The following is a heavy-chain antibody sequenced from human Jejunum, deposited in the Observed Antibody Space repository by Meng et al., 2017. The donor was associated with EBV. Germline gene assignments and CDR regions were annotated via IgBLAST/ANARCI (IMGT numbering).Heavy chain of an antibody. D-gene: IGHD3-10*01. J-gene: IGHJ4*02. CDR2: MSYSGAT. CDR1: GASISGSNWY. CDR3: ARVPLDYYGSGSSWAY. V-gene: IGHV4-39*07. Sequence: QGEGSGPGVGQPSEPLSLTCTVCGASISGSNWYWGWIRQSPGKGLEWIGSMSYSGATYYTPSLKSRVTISIDTSKNQLSLKVNSVTAADMAMYYCARVPLDYYGSGSSWAYWGQGTLVTVSS.